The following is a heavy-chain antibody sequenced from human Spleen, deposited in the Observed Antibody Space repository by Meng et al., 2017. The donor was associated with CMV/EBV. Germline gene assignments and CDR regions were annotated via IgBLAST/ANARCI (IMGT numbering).Heavy chain of an antibody. CDR2: IRYDGSDK. CDR1: GIPFSIYA. D-gene: IGHD2-15*01. CDR3: AKVAGLGGYHTTSYYFDV. J-gene: IGHJ4*02. V-gene: IGHV3-30*02. Sequence: GESLKISCAASGIPFSIYAMHWVRQAPGKGPEWVAYIRYDGSDKFYAESVEGRFSISRDNSKNVLFLQLNDLRPEDTAMYYCAKVAGLGGYHTTSYYFDVWGQGALVTVSS.